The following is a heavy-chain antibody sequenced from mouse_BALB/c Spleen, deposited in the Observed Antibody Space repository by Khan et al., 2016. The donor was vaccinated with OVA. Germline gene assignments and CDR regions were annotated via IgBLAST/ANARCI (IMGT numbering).Heavy chain of an antibody. J-gene: IGHJ3*01. Sequence: QVQLKQSGAELVKPGASVRLSCKSSGYTFTSYYLYWVKQRPGQGLEWIGDINPNNGGTNFNEKFKSKATLNADKSSSTAYMQLSSLTSEDSAVYYCTRSGYGGFAYWGQGTLVTVSA. D-gene: IGHD1-1*02. V-gene: IGHV1S81*02. CDR2: INPNNGGT. CDR3: TRSGYGGFAY. CDR1: GYTFTSYY.